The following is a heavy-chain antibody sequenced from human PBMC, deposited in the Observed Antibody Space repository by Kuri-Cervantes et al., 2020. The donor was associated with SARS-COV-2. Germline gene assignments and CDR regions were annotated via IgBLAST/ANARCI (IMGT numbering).Heavy chain of an antibody. Sequence: GGSLRLSCAASGFTFSSNAMTWVRQAPGKGLEWVSGISGSGRSTYYADSVKGRFTISRDNSKNTLHLQMNSLRAEDTAVYYCARATPYYYDSSGYKGYFDYWGQGTLVTVSS. CDR3: ARATPYYYDSSGYKGYFDY. J-gene: IGHJ4*02. D-gene: IGHD3-22*01. CDR1: GFTFSSNA. CDR2: ISGSGRST. V-gene: IGHV3-23*01.